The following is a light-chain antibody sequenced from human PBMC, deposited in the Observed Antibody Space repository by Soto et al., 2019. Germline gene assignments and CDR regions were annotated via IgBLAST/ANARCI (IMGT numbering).Light chain of an antibody. CDR1: QTISTW. CDR3: QQYNTYPWT. Sequence: GDRGTITSRASQTISTWLAWYQKKPGQAPNLLIYYTSNLKSGVPSRFSGSRSGTDFTLTISRLHPDDVATYYCQQYNTYPWTFGQGTKVDIK. CDR2: YTS. V-gene: IGKV1-5*01. J-gene: IGKJ1*01.